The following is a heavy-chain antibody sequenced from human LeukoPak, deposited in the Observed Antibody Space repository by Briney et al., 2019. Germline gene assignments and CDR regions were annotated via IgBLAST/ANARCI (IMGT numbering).Heavy chain of an antibody. J-gene: IGHJ6*03. Sequence: SETLSLTXAVSGYSISSGYYWGWIREPPGKGLEWIGSIYHSGSTYYNPSLKSRVTISVDTSKNQFSLKLSSVTAADTAVYYCARDGDYNYYYYYYMDVWGKGTTVTVSS. CDR1: GYSISSGYY. CDR2: IYHSGST. CDR3: ARDGDYNYYYYYYMDV. V-gene: IGHV4-38-2*02. D-gene: IGHD4-17*01.